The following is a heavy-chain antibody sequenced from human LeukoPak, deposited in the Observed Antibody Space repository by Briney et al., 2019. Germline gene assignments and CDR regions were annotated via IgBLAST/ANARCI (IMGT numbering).Heavy chain of an antibody. CDR2: IYYSGST. CDR3: ARGIYDSSGYPLLDY. J-gene: IGHJ4*02. D-gene: IGHD3-22*01. V-gene: IGHV4-30-4*01. CDR1: GGSISSGDYY. Sequence: SETLSLTCTVSGGSISSGDYYWSWIRQPPGKGLEWIGYIYYSGSTYYNLSLKSRVTISVDTSKNQFSLKLSSVTAADTAVYYCARGIYDSSGYPLLDYWGQGTLVTVSS.